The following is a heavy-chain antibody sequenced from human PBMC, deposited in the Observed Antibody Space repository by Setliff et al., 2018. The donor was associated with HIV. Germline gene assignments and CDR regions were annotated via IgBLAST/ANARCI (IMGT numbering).Heavy chain of an antibody. CDR1: GGSASNSRYY. D-gene: IGHD3-22*01. Sequence: TLSLTCTVPGGSASNSRYYWAWIRQPPGKGLEYIGSIYYNEKTYYSPSLKGRATISVDTSKNQFSLNLTSVTAADTAVYFCASRVYYYDSNKVLREEGFDPWGQGTLVTVS. J-gene: IGHJ5*02. CDR3: ASRVYYYDSNKVLREEGFDP. CDR2: IYYNEKT. V-gene: IGHV4-39*01.